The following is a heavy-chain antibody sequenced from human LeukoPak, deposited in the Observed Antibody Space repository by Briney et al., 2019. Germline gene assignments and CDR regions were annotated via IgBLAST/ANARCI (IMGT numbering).Heavy chain of an antibody. V-gene: IGHV5-51*01. CDR3: ARHQYISGWHGYDY. D-gene: IGHD6-19*01. CDR1: GYSFTNYW. Sequence: GESLKISCKGSGYSFTNYWIGWVRQMPGKGLEWTGIIYPGDSDTRYSPSFRGQVTISADKSISTAHLQWSSLKASDTAMYYCARHQYISGWHGYDYWGQGTQVTVSS. CDR2: IYPGDSDT. J-gene: IGHJ4*02.